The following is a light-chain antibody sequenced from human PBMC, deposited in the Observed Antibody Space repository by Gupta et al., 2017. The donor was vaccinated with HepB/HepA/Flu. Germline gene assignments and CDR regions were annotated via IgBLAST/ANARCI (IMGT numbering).Light chain of an antibody. CDR2: RVS. Sequence: DVVMTQSPLFLPVTLGQPASISCRSSQSLVHSDGNTFLNWFQQRPGQSPRRLLYRVSNRDSGVPDRFSGSGSCTDFTLKISSVEAEDVGIYYCGQGKHWPLTFGRGTXVEIK. J-gene: IGKJ4*01. CDR3: GQGKHWPLT. V-gene: IGKV2-30*02. CDR1: QSLVHSDGNTF.